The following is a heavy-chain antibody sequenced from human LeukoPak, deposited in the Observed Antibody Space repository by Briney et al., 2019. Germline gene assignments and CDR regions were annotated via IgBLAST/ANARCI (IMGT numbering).Heavy chain of an antibody. CDR1: GFTFDDYA. V-gene: IGHV3-9*01. CDR3: ARGCSSTSCHDRFDY. Sequence: GGSLRLSCAASGFTFDDYAMHWVRQAPGKGLEWVSGISWNSGSIGYADSVKGRFTISRDNAKNSLYLQLNSLRAEDTAVYYCARGCSSTSCHDRFDYWGQGTLVTVSS. D-gene: IGHD2-2*01. J-gene: IGHJ4*02. CDR2: ISWNSGSI.